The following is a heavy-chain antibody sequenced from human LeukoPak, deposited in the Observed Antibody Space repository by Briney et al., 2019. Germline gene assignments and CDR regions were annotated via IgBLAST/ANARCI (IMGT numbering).Heavy chain of an antibody. CDR2: IYYTGRT. CDR1: GGSIGTYY. D-gene: IGHD2-8*01. V-gene: IGHV4-59*12. J-gene: IGHJ4*02. CDR3: SRENGAFSPFGY. Sequence: PSETLSLTCTVSGGSIGTYYWSWIRQPPGKGLEWIGYIYYTGRTNYSPSLNSRVIISVDTSKNHLSLSLTSVTAADTAVYYCSRENGAFSPFGYWGQGTLVTVPS.